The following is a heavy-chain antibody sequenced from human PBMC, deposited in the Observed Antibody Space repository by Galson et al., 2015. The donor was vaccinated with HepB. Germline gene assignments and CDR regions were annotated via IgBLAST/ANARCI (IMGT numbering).Heavy chain of an antibody. V-gene: IGHV3-21*01. CDR3: ARDRLVDARFVEAAE. Sequence: SLRLSCAASGFTFSTYTMNWVRQAPGKGLEWVSTITSSSDYIYYADSVKGRFTISRDNAKNSLFLQMNSLRAEDTAVYYCARDRLVDARFVEAAEWGQGTLVTVSS. CDR2: ITSSSDYI. J-gene: IGHJ4*02. D-gene: IGHD6-19*01. CDR1: GFTFSTYT.